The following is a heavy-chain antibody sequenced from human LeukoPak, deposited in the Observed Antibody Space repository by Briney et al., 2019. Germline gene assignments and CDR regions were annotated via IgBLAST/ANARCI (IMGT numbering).Heavy chain of an antibody. V-gene: IGHV3-48*03. CDR2: ISSSGSTI. D-gene: IGHD2-2*01. CDR3: AKGVPPNAFDI. J-gene: IGHJ3*02. CDR1: GFTFSSYE. Sequence: GGSLRLSCAASGFTFSSYEMNWVRQAPGKGLEWVSYISSSGSTIYYADSVKGRFTISRDNSKNTLYLQMNSLRAEDTAVYYCAKGVPPNAFDIWGQGTMVTVSS.